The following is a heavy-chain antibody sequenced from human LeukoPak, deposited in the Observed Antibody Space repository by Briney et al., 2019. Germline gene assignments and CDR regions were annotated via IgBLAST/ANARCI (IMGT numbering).Heavy chain of an antibody. Sequence: GGSLRLSCTASGFKFDDYGMTWVRHAPGKGLEWVSDINWNGDSRGYAHSVKGRFTISRDNAKKSLYLEMNSLRAEDTALYYCASGSYGDYVEYYFDYWGQGTLVTVSS. CDR2: INWNGDSR. V-gene: IGHV3-20*04. D-gene: IGHD4-17*01. CDR1: GFKFDDYG. J-gene: IGHJ4*02. CDR3: ASGSYGDYVEYYFDY.